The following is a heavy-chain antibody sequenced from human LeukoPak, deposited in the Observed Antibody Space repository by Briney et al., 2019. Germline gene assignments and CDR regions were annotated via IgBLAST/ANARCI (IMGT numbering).Heavy chain of an antibody. J-gene: IGHJ6*02. V-gene: IGHV3-23*01. Sequence: GGSLRLSCAASGFIFTDYNMNWVRQAPGKGLEWVSVISGSGGSTYYADSVKGRFTISRDNSKNTLYLQMNSLRAEDTAVYYCVHCGGDCYPCCGMDVWGQGTTVTVSS. D-gene: IGHD2-21*02. CDR3: VHCGGDCYPCCGMDV. CDR2: ISGSGGST. CDR1: GFIFTDYN.